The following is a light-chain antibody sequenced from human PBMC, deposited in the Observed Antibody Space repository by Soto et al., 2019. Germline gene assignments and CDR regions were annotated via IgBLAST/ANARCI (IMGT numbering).Light chain of an antibody. J-gene: IGKJ2*01. CDR1: ESVTSTY. V-gene: IGKV3-20*01. Sequence: EIVLTQSPGTLSLSPGERATLSCRTSESVTSTYLAWYQQKPGQPPRLFIYGASSRATGIPDRFSGSGSGTDFTLTISRLEPEDFAVYYCQLFGSSPRYTFGQGTKLEIK. CDR3: QLFGSSPRYT. CDR2: GAS.